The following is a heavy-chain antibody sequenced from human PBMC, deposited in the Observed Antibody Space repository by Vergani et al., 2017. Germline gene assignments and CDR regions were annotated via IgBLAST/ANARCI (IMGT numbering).Heavy chain of an antibody. CDR2: ISSSSSTI. J-gene: IGHJ4*02. CDR3: ARDRRYYDSSGYYSDY. D-gene: IGHD3-22*01. Sequence: EVQLVESGGGLVQPGGSLRLSCAASGFTFSSYSMNWVRQAPGKGLEWVSYISSSSSTIYYADSVKGRFTISRDNAKNSLYLQMNSLRAEDTAVYYCARDRRYYDSSGYYSDYWGQGTLVTVSS. V-gene: IGHV3-48*01. CDR1: GFTFSSYS.